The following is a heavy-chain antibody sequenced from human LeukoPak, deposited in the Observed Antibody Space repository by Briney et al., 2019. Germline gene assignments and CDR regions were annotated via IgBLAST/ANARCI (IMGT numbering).Heavy chain of an antibody. Sequence: PGGSLRLSCAASGFTFSDYYMSWIRQAPGKGLEWVSSISSSSSYIYYADSVKGRFTISRDNAKNSLYLQMNSLRAEDTAVYYCASMVATQQDYGMDVWGQGTTVTVSS. J-gene: IGHJ6*02. CDR2: ISSSSSYI. V-gene: IGHV3-11*06. D-gene: IGHD5-12*01. CDR3: ASMVATQQDYGMDV. CDR1: GFTFSDYY.